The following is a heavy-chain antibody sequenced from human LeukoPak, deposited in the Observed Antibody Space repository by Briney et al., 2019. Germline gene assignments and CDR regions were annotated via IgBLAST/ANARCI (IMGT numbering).Heavy chain of an antibody. V-gene: IGHV4-38-2*01. CDR3: ARLGCGSTSCYKIWFDP. J-gene: IGHJ5*02. CDR2: IYHTGTT. D-gene: IGHD2-2*02. Sequence: KPSETLSLTCAVSGFSISSGDYWGWIRRPPGKGREWIGTIYHTGTTYYNPSLKSRVTIPVDTSSNQFSLRLSSVTAADTAVYYCARLGCGSTSCYKIWFDPWGQGTLVTVSS. CDR1: GFSISSGDY.